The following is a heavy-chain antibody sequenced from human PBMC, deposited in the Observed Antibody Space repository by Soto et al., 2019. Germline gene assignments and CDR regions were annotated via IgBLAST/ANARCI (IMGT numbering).Heavy chain of an antibody. V-gene: IGHV1-18*01. CDR1: EYTFTNYA. J-gene: IGHJ4*02. D-gene: IGHD5-18*01. Sequence: ASVKVSCKASEYTFTNYALHWVRQAPGQRLEWMGWINAYNGNTKYAQKLQGRVTMTTDTSTSTAYMELRSLRSDDTAVYYCARDQAMAQFDYWGQGTLVTVSS. CDR3: ARDQAMAQFDY. CDR2: INAYNGNT.